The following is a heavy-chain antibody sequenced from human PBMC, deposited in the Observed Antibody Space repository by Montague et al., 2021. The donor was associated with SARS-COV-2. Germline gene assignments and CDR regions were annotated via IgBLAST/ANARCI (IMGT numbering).Heavy chain of an antibody. Sequence: ETLSLTCTVSGGSISTYYWSWIRQPPGKGLEWIGYIYYSGSTNYSPSLKSRVTISVDTSKNQFSLRLSSVTAADTAVYYCARDGYNAHQNYWYFDLWGRGTLVTVSS. CDR1: GGSISTYY. V-gene: IGHV4-59*12. D-gene: IGHD5-24*01. J-gene: IGHJ2*01. CDR2: IYYSGST. CDR3: ARDGYNAHQNYWYFDL.